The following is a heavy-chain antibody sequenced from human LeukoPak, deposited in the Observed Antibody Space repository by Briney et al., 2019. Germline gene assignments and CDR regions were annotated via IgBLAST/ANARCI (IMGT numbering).Heavy chain of an antibody. CDR2: IKQDGSEK. CDR1: GFIFSSYW. D-gene: IGHD3-22*01. J-gene: IGHJ4*02. V-gene: IGHV3-7*01. Sequence: GGSLRLSCAASGFIFSSYWMSWVRQAPGKGLEWVANIKQDGSEKYYVDSVKGRFTISRDNAKNSLYLQMNSLRAEDTAVYYCARSQVVKGVGDYWGQGTLVTVSS. CDR3: ARSQVVKGVGDY.